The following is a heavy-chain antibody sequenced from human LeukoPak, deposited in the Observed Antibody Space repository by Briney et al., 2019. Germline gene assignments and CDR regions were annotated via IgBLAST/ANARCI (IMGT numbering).Heavy chain of an antibody. Sequence: GGSLRLSCAASGFTFSSYEMNWVRQAPGKGLEWVSYISSSGSTIYYADSVKGRFTISRDNAKNSLYLQMNSLRAEDTAVYYCAKGNPYGDYNWFDPWGQGALVTVSS. V-gene: IGHV3-48*03. J-gene: IGHJ5*02. CDR2: ISSSGSTI. D-gene: IGHD4-17*01. CDR1: GFTFSSYE. CDR3: AKGNPYGDYNWFDP.